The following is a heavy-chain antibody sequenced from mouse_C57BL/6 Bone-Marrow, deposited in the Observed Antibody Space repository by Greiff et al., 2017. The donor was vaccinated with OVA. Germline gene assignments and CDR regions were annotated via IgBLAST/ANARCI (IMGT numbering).Heavy chain of an antibody. V-gene: IGHV5-16*01. CDR1: GFTFSDYY. CDR2: INYDGSST. Sequence: EVHLVESEGGLVQPGSSMKLSCTASGFTFSDYYMAWVRQVPEKGLEWVANINYDGSSTYYLDSLKSRFIISRDNAKNILYLQMSSLKSEDTATYYCAGFITTVVGDWYFDVWGTGTTVTVSS. CDR3: AGFITTVVGDWYFDV. J-gene: IGHJ1*03. D-gene: IGHD1-1*01.